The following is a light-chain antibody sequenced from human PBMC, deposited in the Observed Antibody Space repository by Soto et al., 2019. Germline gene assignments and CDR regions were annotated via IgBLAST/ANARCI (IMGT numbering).Light chain of an antibody. J-gene: IGKJ4*01. CDR2: LGS. Sequence: DIVMTQSPLSLPVTPGEPASISFRSSQSLLHSNGYNYLDWYLQKPGQSPQLLIYLGSNRASGVPDRFSGSGSGTDFTLKIGRVEAEDVGVYYCMQALQTPRTFGGGTKVDIK. CDR1: QSLLHSNGYNY. V-gene: IGKV2-28*01. CDR3: MQALQTPRT.